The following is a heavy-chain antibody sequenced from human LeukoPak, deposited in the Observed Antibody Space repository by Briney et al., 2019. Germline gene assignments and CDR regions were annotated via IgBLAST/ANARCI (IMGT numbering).Heavy chain of an antibody. Sequence: SETLSLTRTVSGGSISSYYWSWNRQPPGKGLEWIGYIYYSGSTNYNPSLKSRVTISVDTSKNQFSLKLSSVTAADTAVYYCASVREYRYMDVWGKGTTVTVSS. CDR2: IYYSGST. CDR3: ASVREYRYMDV. J-gene: IGHJ6*03. D-gene: IGHD6-6*01. V-gene: IGHV4-59*01. CDR1: GGSISSYY.